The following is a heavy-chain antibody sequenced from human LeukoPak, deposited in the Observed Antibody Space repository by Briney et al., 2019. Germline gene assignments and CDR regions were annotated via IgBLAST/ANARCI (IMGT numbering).Heavy chain of an antibody. D-gene: IGHD6-6*01. CDR1: GGSISSYY. Sequence: SETLSLTCTVSGGSISSYYWSWIRQPPGKGLEWIGYIYYSGSTNYNPSLKSRVAISVDTSKNQLSLKLSSVTAADTAVYYCASLEYSSSSTWFDPWGQGTLVTVSS. J-gene: IGHJ5*02. CDR3: ASLEYSSSSTWFDP. V-gene: IGHV4-59*01. CDR2: IYYSGST.